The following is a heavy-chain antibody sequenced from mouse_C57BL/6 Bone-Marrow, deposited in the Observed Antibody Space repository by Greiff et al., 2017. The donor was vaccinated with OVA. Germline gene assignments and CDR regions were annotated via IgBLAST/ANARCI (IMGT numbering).Heavy chain of an antibody. D-gene: IGHD2-2*01. CDR3: ARGMVTTCWYFDV. V-gene: IGHV1-81*01. CDR1: GYTFTSYG. J-gene: IGHJ1*03. Sequence: QVQLKESGAELARPGASVKLSCKASGYTFTSYGISWVKQRTGQGLEWIGEIYPRSGNTYYNEKFKGKATLTADKSSSTAYMELRSLTSEDSAVXFCARGMVTTCWYFDVWGTGTTVTVSS. CDR2: IYPRSGNT.